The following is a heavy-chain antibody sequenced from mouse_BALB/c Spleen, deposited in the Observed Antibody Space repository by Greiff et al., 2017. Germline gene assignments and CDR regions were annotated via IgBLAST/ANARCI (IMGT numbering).Heavy chain of an antibody. V-gene: IGHV5-6*02. D-gene: IGHD2-1*01. CDR1: GFTFSSYG. J-gene: IGHJ2*01. Sequence: EVMLVESGGDLVKPGGSLKLSCAASGFTFSSYGMSWVRQTPDKRLEWVATISSGGSYTYYPDSVKGRFTISRDNAKNTLYLQMSSLKSEDTAMYYCARNGNYPYYFDYWGQGTTLTVSS. CDR3: ARNGNYPYYFDY. CDR2: ISSGGSYT.